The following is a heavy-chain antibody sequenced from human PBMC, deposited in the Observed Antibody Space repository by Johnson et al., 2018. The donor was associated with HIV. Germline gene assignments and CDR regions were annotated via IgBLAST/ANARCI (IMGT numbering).Heavy chain of an antibody. CDR3: ARDLRNSGWSNGFDI. J-gene: IGHJ3*02. CDR1: GFTVSDYY. Sequence: QVQLVESGGGVVQPGRSLRLSCVASGFTVSDYYMSWIRQAPGKGLEWVSYISSSGSTIYYADSVKGRFTISRDNTKNSLYLQMNSLRAEDTAVYYCARDLRNSGWSNGFDIWGQGTMVTVSS. D-gene: IGHD6-19*01. V-gene: IGHV3-11*01. CDR2: ISSSGSTI.